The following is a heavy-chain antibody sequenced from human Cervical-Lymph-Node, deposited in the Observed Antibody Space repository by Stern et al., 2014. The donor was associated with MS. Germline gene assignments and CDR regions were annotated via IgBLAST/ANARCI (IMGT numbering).Heavy chain of an antibody. Sequence: QVQLVQSGAEVKKPGASLKVSCKASGYTFRVYNIHWVRQAPGQGLEWMGRINPNSGGTNYAQKFQGRVTMTRDTSISIVYMELTRLRSDDTAVYYCARGASDYWGQGTLVTVSS. CDR2: INPNSGGT. J-gene: IGHJ4*02. CDR1: GYTFRVYN. CDR3: ARGASDY. V-gene: IGHV1-2*06. D-gene: IGHD3-16*01.